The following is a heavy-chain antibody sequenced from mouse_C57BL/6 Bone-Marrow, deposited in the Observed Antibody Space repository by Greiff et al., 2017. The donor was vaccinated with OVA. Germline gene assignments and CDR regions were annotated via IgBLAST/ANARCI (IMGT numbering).Heavy chain of an antibody. V-gene: IGHV1-63*01. Sequence: QVQLQQSGAELVRPGTSVTMSCKASGYTFTNYWIGWAKQRPGHGLEWIGDIYPGGGYTKFNEKFKGKATLTADKSSSTAYMQFSSLTSDDSAIYYCARELGPPYWYFDVWGTGTTVTVSA. D-gene: IGHD4-1*01. CDR3: ARELGPPYWYFDV. CDR1: GYTFTNYW. CDR2: IYPGGGYT. J-gene: IGHJ1*03.